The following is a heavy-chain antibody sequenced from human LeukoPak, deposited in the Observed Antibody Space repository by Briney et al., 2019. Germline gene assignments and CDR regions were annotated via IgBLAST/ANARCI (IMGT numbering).Heavy chain of an antibody. Sequence: PGGSLRLSCAASGFTFDDYAMIWVRQRPGRGLEWVSYINWSGNSADYADSVKARFTISRDNAKNSLYLQMNSLRGEDTAFYHCARGLADCSSSSCRPYGVDVWGQGTTVTVSS. CDR3: ARGLADCSSSSCRPYGVDV. CDR2: INWSGNSA. CDR1: GFTFDDYA. J-gene: IGHJ6*01. V-gene: IGHV3-20*01. D-gene: IGHD2-2*01.